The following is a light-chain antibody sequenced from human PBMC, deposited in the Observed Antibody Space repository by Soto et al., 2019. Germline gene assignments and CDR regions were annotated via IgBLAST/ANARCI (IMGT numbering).Light chain of an antibody. V-gene: IGKV3D-20*02. Sequence: EIVLTQSPGTLSLSPVERATLSCRASQSVSSNYLAWYQQKSGQAPRLLIYGISSRATGIPDRFSGSGSGTDFTLTISRLEPEDFAVYYCQQRNNWPLTFGGGTRLEIK. J-gene: IGKJ5*01. CDR1: QSVSSNY. CDR2: GIS. CDR3: QQRNNWPLT.